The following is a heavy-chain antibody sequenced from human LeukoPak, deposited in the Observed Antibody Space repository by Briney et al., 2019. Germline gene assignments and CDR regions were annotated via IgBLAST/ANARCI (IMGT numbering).Heavy chain of an antibody. CDR3: ARSLVGERDAFDI. J-gene: IGHJ3*02. D-gene: IGHD1-26*01. Sequence: GGSLRLSCAASGFTFRSYAMHWVRQAPGKGLEWVAVISDDGGDKHYADSVKGRFITSRDNSRNTLYLQMNSLRAEDTAVYYCARSLVGERDAFDIWGQGTMVTVSS. CDR1: GFTFRSYA. CDR2: ISDDGGDK. V-gene: IGHV3-30*03.